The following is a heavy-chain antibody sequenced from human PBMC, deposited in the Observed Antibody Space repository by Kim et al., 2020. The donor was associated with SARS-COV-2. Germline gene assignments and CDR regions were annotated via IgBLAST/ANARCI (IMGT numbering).Heavy chain of an antibody. CDR1: GFTFSSYV. J-gene: IGHJ6*02. CDR3: ARELIAGKWYCADV. CDR2: VSENGDST. D-gene: IGHD2-21*01. Sequence: GGSLRLSCAASGFTFSSYVMHWVRQAPGKGLEYVSTVSENGDSTHYANSVKGRFTISRDNSKNTLYLQMGSLRAEDMAVYYCARELIAGKWYCADVWGQGTTVTVSS. V-gene: IGHV3-64*01.